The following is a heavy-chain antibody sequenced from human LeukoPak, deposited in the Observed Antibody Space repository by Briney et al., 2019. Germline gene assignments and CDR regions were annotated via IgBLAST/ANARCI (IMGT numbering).Heavy chain of an antibody. D-gene: IGHD6-13*01. V-gene: IGHV1-2*02. CDR3: ARDSATAAAAELDY. CDR2: INPNTGGT. J-gene: IGHJ4*02. CDR1: GYTFTGNY. Sequence: ASVKGSCKASGYTFTGNYIHWVRQAPGQGLEWMGWINPNTGGTKYAQKFQGRVTMSRDTSISTAYMELTWLKSDDTVVYYCARDSATAAAAELDYWGQGTLVTVSS.